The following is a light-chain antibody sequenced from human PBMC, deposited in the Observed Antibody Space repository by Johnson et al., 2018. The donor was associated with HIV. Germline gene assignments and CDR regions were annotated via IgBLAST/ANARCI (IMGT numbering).Light chain of an antibody. CDR2: DNN. V-gene: IGLV1-51*01. J-gene: IGLJ1*01. CDR3: GIWYSSLSAYV. Sequence: QSVLTQPPSVSAAPGQKVTISCSGSSSNIGNNYVSWYQQLPGTAPKLLIYDNNKRPSGIPDRFSGSKSGTSATLGITGLPTGDEADYYCGIWYSSLSAYVFGTGTKVTVL. CDR1: SSNIGNNY.